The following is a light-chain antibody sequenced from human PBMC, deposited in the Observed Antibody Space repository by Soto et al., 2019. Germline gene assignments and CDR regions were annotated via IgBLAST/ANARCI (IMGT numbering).Light chain of an antibody. CDR1: HGISSY. Sequence: IQMTQSPSTLSASVGDRVTITCRATHGISSYLAWYQQKPGKAPKLLIYAASSLETGVPSRFSGSGSGTDFTLTISSLQPEDFATYYCLQDYMYTPTFGQGTKVDIK. CDR3: LQDYMYTPT. V-gene: IGKV1-6*01. J-gene: IGKJ2*01. CDR2: AAS.